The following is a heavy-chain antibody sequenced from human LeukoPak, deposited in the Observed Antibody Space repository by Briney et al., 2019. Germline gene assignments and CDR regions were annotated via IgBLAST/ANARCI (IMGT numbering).Heavy chain of an antibody. CDR1: GFTFSSYA. V-gene: IGHV3-21*01. CDR3: ARDSQWRGAFDI. J-gene: IGHJ3*02. Sequence: GGSLRLSCAVSGFTFSSYAMNWVRQAPGKGLEWVSSISRDSTYTYYADSVKGRFTISRDNSKNTLYLQMNSLRAEDTAVYYCARDSQWRGAFDIWGQGTMVTVSS. D-gene: IGHD6-19*01. CDR2: ISRDSTYT.